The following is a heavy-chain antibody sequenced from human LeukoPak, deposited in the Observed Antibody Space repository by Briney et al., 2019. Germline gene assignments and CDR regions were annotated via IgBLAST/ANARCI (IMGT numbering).Heavy chain of an antibody. CDR2: INHSGST. CDR1: GGSFSGYY. Sequence: SSETLSLTCAVYGGSFSGYYWSWIRQLPGKGLEWIGEINHSGSTNYNPSLKSRVTISVDTSKNQFSLKLSSVTAADTAVYYCARGGWFDPWGQGTLVTVSS. V-gene: IGHV4-34*01. J-gene: IGHJ5*02. CDR3: ARGGWFDP.